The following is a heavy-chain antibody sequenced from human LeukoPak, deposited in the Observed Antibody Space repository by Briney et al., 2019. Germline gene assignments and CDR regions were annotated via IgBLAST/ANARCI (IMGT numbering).Heavy chain of an antibody. J-gene: IGHJ4*02. CDR2: ISNDGSRK. V-gene: IGHV3-30*03. CDR1: GFTFSRHG. Sequence: PGRSLRLSCAPSGFTFSRHGMYWVRQAPGKGLEWVAIISNDGSRKYYAHSVEGRFTISRDNSKNTLYLQMDSLRAEDTAVYYCARDRAWNYFDYWGQGTLVTVSS. CDR3: ARDRAWNYFDY. D-gene: IGHD3-3*01.